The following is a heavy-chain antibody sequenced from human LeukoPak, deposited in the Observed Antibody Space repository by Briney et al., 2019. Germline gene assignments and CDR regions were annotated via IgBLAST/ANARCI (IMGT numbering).Heavy chain of an antibody. CDR1: GGSISSYY. V-gene: IGHV4-4*07. CDR3: AREGYYYDSSGYYGYYYYMDV. J-gene: IGHJ6*03. D-gene: IGHD3-22*01. CDR2: IYTSGST. Sequence: PSETLSLTCTVSGGSISSYYWSWIRQPAGKGLEWIGRIYTSGSTNYNPSLKSRVTISVDTSKNQFSLKLSSVTAADTAVYYCAREGYYYDSSGYYGYYYYMDVWGKGTTVTVSS.